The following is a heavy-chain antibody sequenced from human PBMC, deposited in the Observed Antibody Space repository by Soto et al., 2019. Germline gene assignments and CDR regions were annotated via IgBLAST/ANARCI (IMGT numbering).Heavy chain of an antibody. CDR2: ISNDGGDK. D-gene: IGHD3-22*01. Sequence: QVQLAESGGGVVQPGRSLTLTCAASGFTLGTYGMHWVRQAPGKGLEWVAVISNDGGDKYYLDSVRGRFTISRDNSKKTMFLQMNSLRAEDTAVYFCAKEFFDSSGFYPSLDALDIWGQGTVVTVSS. CDR3: AKEFFDSSGFYPSLDALDI. V-gene: IGHV3-30*18. J-gene: IGHJ3*02. CDR1: GFTLGTYG.